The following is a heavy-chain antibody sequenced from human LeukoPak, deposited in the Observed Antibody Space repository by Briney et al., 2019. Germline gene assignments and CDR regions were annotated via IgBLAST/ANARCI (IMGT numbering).Heavy chain of an antibody. CDR2: ISYDGSNK. CDR1: GFTFSSYT. V-gene: IGHV3-30-3*01. J-gene: IGHJ4*02. CDR3: ARGGYSYGFDY. D-gene: IGHD5-18*01. Sequence: GGSLRLSCAASGFTFSSYTMHWVRQAPAKGLHWVAPISYDGSNKYYADSVKGRFTISRDNSQTTLYLQMNSLRAEDTAVYYCARGGYSYGFDYWGQGTPVTVSS.